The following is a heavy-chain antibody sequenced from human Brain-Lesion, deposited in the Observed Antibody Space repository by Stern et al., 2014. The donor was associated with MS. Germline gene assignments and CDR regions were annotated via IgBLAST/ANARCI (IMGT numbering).Heavy chain of an antibody. CDR1: GGSISSGNYY. CDR2: IYSSGST. CDR3: ARGNYDVLTDNGGHGFDI. Sequence: VQLVESGPGLVKPSQTLSLTCTVSGGSISSGNYYWSWIRQPAGEGLEWIGRIYSSGSTQSHPPLKSRVTISADTYTNQFPLRLSSVTAADTAVYYCARGNYDVLTDNGGHGFDIWGQGTMVTVSS. D-gene: IGHD3-9*01. J-gene: IGHJ3*02. V-gene: IGHV4-61*02.